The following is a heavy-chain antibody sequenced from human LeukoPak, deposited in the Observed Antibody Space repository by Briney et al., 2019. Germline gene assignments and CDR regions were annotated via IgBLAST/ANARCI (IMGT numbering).Heavy chain of an antibody. CDR2: IIPIFGTA. J-gene: IGHJ5*02. CDR3: ARPKYYYDSSGYYSNWFDP. Sequence: SVKVSCKASGGTFSSYAISWVRQAPGQGLEWMGGIIPIFGTANYAQKSQGRVTITADESTSTAYMELSSLRSEDTAVYYCARPKYYYDSSGYYSNWFDPWGQGTLVTVSS. V-gene: IGHV1-69*13. D-gene: IGHD3-22*01. CDR1: GGTFSSYA.